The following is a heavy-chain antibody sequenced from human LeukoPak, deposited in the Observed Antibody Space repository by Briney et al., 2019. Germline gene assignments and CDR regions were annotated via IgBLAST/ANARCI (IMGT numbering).Heavy chain of an antibody. CDR2: INPNSGGT. D-gene: IGHD3-10*01. J-gene: IGHJ5*02. CDR1: GYTFTGYY. Sequence: GASVKVSCKASGYTFTGYYMHWVRQAPGQGLEWMGWINPNSGGTNYAQKFQGRVTMTRDTSISTAYMELSRLRSDDTAVYYCARDKRASMVRGAYSRANWFDPWGQGTLVTVPS. V-gene: IGHV1-2*02. CDR3: ARDKRASMVRGAYSRANWFDP.